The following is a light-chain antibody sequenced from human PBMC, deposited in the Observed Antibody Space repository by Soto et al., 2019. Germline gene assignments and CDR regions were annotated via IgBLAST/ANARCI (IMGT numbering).Light chain of an antibody. J-gene: IGKJ4*01. V-gene: IGKV3-20*01. CDR3: QQYGGSPPLT. Sequence: VLTQSPGTLSLSPGERATLSCRASQSVTSSYLAWYQQKPCQAPRLLIYGASSTATGIPDRFSGSGSGTDFTLTISRLEPEDFAVYYCQQYGGSPPLTFGGGTTVEIK. CDR2: GAS. CDR1: QSVTSSY.